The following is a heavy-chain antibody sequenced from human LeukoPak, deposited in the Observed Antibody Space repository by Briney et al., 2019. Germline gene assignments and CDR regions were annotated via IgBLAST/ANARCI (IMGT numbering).Heavy chain of an antibody. CDR3: ARVKLWLRGYYYYYMDV. CDR2: ISSSCRTI. CDR1: GFTFRYYY. J-gene: IGHJ6*03. V-gene: IGHV3-11*01. D-gene: IGHD5-18*01. Sequence: GGSLRLSCAASGFTFRYYYMRGIRQAPGKGRDVGSYISSSCRTIYYADFVKVLFTISRDNAKNSLSLQMNSLRDEDTAVYSCARVKLWLRGYYYYYMDVWGKGTTVTISS.